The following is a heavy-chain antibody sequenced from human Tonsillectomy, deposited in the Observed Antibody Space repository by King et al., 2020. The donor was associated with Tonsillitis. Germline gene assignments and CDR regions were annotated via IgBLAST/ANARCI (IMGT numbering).Heavy chain of an antibody. Sequence: VQLQQWGAGLLKPSETLSLTCAVYGGSFSGYYWSWIRQPPGKGLEWIGEINHSGSTNYNPSLKSRVTISVDTSKNQFSLKLSSVTAADTAVYYCARRHILTGYYLGYWGQETLVTVSS. CDR3: ARRHILTGYYLGY. V-gene: IGHV4-34*01. CDR1: GGSFSGYY. CDR2: INHSGST. J-gene: IGHJ4*02. D-gene: IGHD3-9*01.